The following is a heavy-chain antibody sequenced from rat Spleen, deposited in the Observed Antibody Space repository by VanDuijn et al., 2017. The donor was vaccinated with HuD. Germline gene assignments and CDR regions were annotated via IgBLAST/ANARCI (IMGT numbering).Heavy chain of an antibody. D-gene: IGHD1-2*01. CDR1: GFTFHKSW. CDR2: VTENGGTT. J-gene: IGHJ1*01. V-gene: IGHV5-31*01. CDR3: ARRGYSSYAYWYFDF. Sequence: EVQLVESGGGLVQPGRSLKLSCVASGFTFHKSWMTWIRQAPGRGLEWIGSVTENGGTTYYPDCVRGRFTISRDNAKTTQYLQRESLRSEDTDTYDCARRGYSSYAYWYFDFWGPGTMVTVSS.